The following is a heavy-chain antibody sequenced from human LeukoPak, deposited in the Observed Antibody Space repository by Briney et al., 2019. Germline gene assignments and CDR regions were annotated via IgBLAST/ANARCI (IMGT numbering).Heavy chain of an antibody. V-gene: IGHV4-59*08. J-gene: IGHJ4*02. CDR2: ISDSGST. D-gene: IGHD3-10*01. CDR3: ARGSYGSGSYYPWDY. CDR1: GGSISSYY. Sequence: SETLSLTGTVSGGSISSYYWSWIRQPPGKGLEWIGYISDSGSTYYNPSLKSRVTISVDTSKNLFSLKLSSVTAADTAVYYCARGSYGSGSYYPWDYWGQGTLVTVSS.